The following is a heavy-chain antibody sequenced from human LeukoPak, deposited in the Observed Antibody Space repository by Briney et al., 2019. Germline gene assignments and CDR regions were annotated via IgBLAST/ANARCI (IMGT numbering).Heavy chain of an antibody. CDR3: ARGRVYYGSGTPLRYFDY. D-gene: IGHD3-10*01. J-gene: IGHJ4*02. V-gene: IGHV3-11*01. Sequence: GGSLRLSCAASGFTFSDYYMSWIRQAPGKGLEWVSYISSSGSTIYYADSVKGRFTISRDNAKNSLYLQMNGLRAEDTAVYYCARGRVYYGSGTPLRYFDYWGQGTLVTVSS. CDR1: GFTFSDYY. CDR2: ISSSGSTI.